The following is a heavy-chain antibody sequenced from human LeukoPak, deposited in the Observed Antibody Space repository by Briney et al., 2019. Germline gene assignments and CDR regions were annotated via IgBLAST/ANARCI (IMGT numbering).Heavy chain of an antibody. CDR3: ARAVVVAPDY. CDR2: ISSSSSYI. J-gene: IGHJ4*02. CDR1: GSTFSSYS. D-gene: IGHD2-15*01. V-gene: IGHV3-21*06. Sequence: PGGSLRLSCAASGSTFSSYSMNWVRQAPGKGLEWVSSISSSSSYIYYADSVKGRFTISRDNSKNTLHLQMESLRTEDTAVYYCARAVVVAPDYWGQGTLVTVSS.